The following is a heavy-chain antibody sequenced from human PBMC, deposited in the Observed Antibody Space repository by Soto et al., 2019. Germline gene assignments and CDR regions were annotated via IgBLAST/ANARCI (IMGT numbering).Heavy chain of an antibody. D-gene: IGHD1-26*01. J-gene: IGHJ4*02. CDR3: ARAQWDLLPFDY. CDR1: CGSFSGYY. CDR2: INHSGST. V-gene: IGHV4-34*01. Sequence: SETLSLTFAVHCGSFSGYYWSWIRQPPGKGLEWIGEINHSGSTNYNPSLKSRVTISVDTSKNQFSLKLSSVTAADTAVYYCARAQWDLLPFDYWGQGTLVTVSS.